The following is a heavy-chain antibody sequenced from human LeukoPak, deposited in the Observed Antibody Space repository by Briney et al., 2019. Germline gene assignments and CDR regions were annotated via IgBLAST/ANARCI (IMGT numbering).Heavy chain of an antibody. D-gene: IGHD1-1*01. J-gene: IGHJ6*02. V-gene: IGHV3-49*04. Sequence: PGRSLRLSCITSGFTFGDHAMTWVRQAPGKGLEWVGFIRSIGYGETTEYAPSVKGRFTISRDNSNSIAYLQMNSLNTEDTGIYCCARGPIQLWLHNGMDVWGPGTTVIVSS. CDR2: IRSIGYGETT. CDR1: GFTFGDHA. CDR3: ARGPIQLWLHNGMDV.